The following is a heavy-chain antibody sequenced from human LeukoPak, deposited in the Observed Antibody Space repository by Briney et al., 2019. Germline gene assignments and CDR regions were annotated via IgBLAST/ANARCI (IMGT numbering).Heavy chain of an antibody. CDR2: ISIDGSTT. CDR1: GFSFSSHW. V-gene: IGHV3-74*01. Sequence: GGSLRLSCAASGFSFSSHWMHWVRQAPGKGLVWVSRISIDGSTTNYADSVKGRFTISRDNAKNTLYLQMNSLRAEDTAVYYCARDGNSPDYWGQGTLVTVSS. J-gene: IGHJ4*02. CDR3: ARDGNSPDY. D-gene: IGHD4-23*01.